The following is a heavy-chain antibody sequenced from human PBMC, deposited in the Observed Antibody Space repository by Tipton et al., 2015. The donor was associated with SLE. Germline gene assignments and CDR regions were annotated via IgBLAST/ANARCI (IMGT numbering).Heavy chain of an antibody. CDR2: IYYSGST. Sequence: GLVKPSETLSLTCTVSGGSISSYYWSWIRQPPGKGLEWIGYIYYSGSTNYNPSLKSRVTISVDTSKNQFSLKLTSVTAADTAIYYCARMGGIRWYFDLWGRGTLVTVSS. V-gene: IGHV4-59*12. J-gene: IGHJ2*01. CDR3: ARMGGIRWYFDL. CDR1: GGSISSYY. D-gene: IGHD3-16*01.